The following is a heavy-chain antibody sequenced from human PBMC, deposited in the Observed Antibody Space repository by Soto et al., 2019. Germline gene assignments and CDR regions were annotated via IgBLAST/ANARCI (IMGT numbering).Heavy chain of an antibody. CDR2: ISGSGGST. J-gene: IGHJ5*02. D-gene: IGHD6-6*01. Sequence: EVQLLESGGGLVQPGGSLRLSCAASGFTFSSYAMSWVRQAPGKGLEWVSAISGSGGSTYYADSVKGRFTISRDNSKNTLYLQMNSLRAEDTAVYYCAKEGGQLVLESHNWFDPWGQGTLVTVSS. V-gene: IGHV3-23*01. CDR1: GFTFSSYA. CDR3: AKEGGQLVLESHNWFDP.